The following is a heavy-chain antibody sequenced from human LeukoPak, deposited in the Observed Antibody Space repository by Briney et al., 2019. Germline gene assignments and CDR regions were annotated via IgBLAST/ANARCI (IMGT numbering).Heavy chain of an antibody. D-gene: IGHD2-2*01. Sequence: GGSLRLSCAASGFRLSDFWMSWVRQAPGKGLEGVAVIWYDGSNKYYADSVKGRFTISRDNSKNTLYLQMNSLRAEDTAVYYCARDIGRFGPAAIHYWGQGTLVTVSS. V-gene: IGHV3-33*08. CDR3: ARDIGRFGPAAIHY. CDR1: GFRLSDFW. J-gene: IGHJ4*02. CDR2: IWYDGSNK.